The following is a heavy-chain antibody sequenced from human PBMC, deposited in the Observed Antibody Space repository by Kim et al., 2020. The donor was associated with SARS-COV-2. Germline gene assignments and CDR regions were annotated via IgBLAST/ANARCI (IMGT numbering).Heavy chain of an antibody. J-gene: IGHJ4*02. Sequence: GGSLRLSCTASGFTFGDYAMSWVRQAPGKGLEWVGFIRSKAYGGTTEYAASVKGRFTISRDDSKSIAYLQMNSLKTEDTAVYYCTSITTTMTTVTTSDYWGQGTLVTVSS. CDR1: GFTFGDYA. CDR2: IRSKAYGGTT. D-gene: IGHD4-17*01. CDR3: TSITTTMTTVTTSDY. V-gene: IGHV3-49*04.